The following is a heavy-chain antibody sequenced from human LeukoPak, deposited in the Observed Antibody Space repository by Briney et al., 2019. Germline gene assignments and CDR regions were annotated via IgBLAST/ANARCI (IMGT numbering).Heavy chain of an antibody. CDR3: AKGLRFLEWLFEPFDY. J-gene: IGHJ4*02. CDR1: GFTFSNAW. D-gene: IGHD3-3*01. CDR2: ISSTSNTI. Sequence: GGSLRLSCAASGFTFSNAWMSWVRQAPGKGLEWVSYISSTSNTIYYADSVKGRFTISRDNSKNTLYLQMNSLRAEDTAVYYCAKGLRFLEWLFEPFDYWGQGTLVTVSS. V-gene: IGHV3-48*01.